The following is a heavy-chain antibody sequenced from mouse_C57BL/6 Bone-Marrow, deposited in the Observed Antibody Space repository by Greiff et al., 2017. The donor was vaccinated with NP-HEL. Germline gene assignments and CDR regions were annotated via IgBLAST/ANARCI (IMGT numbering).Heavy chain of an antibody. D-gene: IGHD2-3*01. CDR2: INPYNGGT. V-gene: IGHV1-19*01. CDR3: ARGGDGSPWFAY. J-gene: IGHJ3*01. Sequence: VQLKESGPVLVKPGASVKMSCKASGYTFTDYYMNWVKQSHGKSLEWIGVINPYNGGTSYNQKFKGKATLTVDKSSSTAYMELNSLTSEDSAVYYCARGGDGSPWFAYWGQGTLVTVSA. CDR1: GYTFTDYY.